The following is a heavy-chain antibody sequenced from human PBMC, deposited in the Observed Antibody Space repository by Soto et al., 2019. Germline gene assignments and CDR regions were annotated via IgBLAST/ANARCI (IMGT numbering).Heavy chain of an antibody. D-gene: IGHD3-10*01. J-gene: IGHJ4*02. CDR3: ARGGYYYGSGSYYGL. Sequence: GGSLRLSCAASGFTFSSYWMSWVRQAPGKGLEWVANIKQDGSERYYVDSVKGRFAISRDNAKNSLYLQMNSLRAEDTAVYYCARGGYYYGSGSYYGLWGQGTLVTVSS. CDR1: GFTFSSYW. V-gene: IGHV3-7*01. CDR2: IKQDGSER.